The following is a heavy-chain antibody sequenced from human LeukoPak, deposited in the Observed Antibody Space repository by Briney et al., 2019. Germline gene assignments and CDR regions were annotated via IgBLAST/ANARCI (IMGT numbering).Heavy chain of an antibody. J-gene: IGHJ4*02. V-gene: IGHV1-69*13. CDR1: RGTFSSYA. D-gene: IGHD3-22*01. CDR3: ARDLYDGPYYYDSSGYGPFDY. Sequence: SVKVSCKASRGTFSSYAISWVRQAPGQGLEWMGGIIPIFGTANYAQKFQGRVTITADESTSTAYIELSSLRSEDTAVYYCARDLYDGPYYYDSSGYGPFDYWGQGTLVTVSS. CDR2: IIPIFGTA.